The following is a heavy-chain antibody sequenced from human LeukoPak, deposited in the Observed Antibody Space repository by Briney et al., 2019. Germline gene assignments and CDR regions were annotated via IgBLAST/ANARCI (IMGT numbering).Heavy chain of an antibody. CDR3: ARGAGGYRFDP. CDR2: VYNRGTT. Sequence: SETLSLTCTVSGDSITDYHWTWIRQPPGQGLEYIGYVYNRGTTFYNPSLKGRVTISADTSKKQFFLKVNSMTAADTAVYYCARGAGGYRFDPWGQGTLVTVSS. V-gene: IGHV4-59*01. CDR1: GDSITDYH. J-gene: IGHJ5*02. D-gene: IGHD1-1*01.